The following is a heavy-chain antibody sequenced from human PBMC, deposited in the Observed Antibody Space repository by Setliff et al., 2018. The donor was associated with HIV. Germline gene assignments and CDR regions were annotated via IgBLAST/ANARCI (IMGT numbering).Heavy chain of an antibody. CDR1: GFTFSNYA. V-gene: IGHV3-23*01. CDR2: ISGSGDST. Sequence: GGSLRLSCAASGFTFSNYAMSWVRQAPGKGLEWVSAISGSGDSTYYADSVKGRFTISRDNSKNTLYLQMNSLRAEDTAVYYCAKDPRAAVATICDYWGQGTLVTVSS. CDR3: AKDPRAAVATICDY. D-gene: IGHD5-12*01. J-gene: IGHJ4*02.